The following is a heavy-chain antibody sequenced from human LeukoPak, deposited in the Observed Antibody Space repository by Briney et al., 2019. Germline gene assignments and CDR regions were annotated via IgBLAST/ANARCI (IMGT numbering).Heavy chain of an antibody. D-gene: IGHD6-13*01. CDR1: GYTLTELS. V-gene: IGHV1-24*01. CDR3: ATAPESIAAAGTGIVGFDY. J-gene: IGHJ4*02. CDR2: FDPEDGET. Sequence: AASVKVSCKVSGYTLTELSMHWVRQAPGKGLEWMGGFDPEDGETIYAQKFQGRVTMTEDTSTDTAYMELSSLRSEDTAVYYCATAPESIAAAGTGIVGFDYWGQGTLVTVSS.